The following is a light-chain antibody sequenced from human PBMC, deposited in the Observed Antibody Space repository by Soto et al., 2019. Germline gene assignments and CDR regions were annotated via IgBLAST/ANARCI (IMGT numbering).Light chain of an antibody. Sequence: EIVLTPSPGTLSLSPGERATLSCRASQSVSSSYLAWYQQTPGQAPSLLIYGASSRATGIPDRFSGSGSGTDFTLTISRLEPEDFAVYYCQQSGSSPITFGQGTRLEIK. CDR3: QQSGSSPIT. V-gene: IGKV3-20*01. CDR1: QSVSSSY. J-gene: IGKJ5*01. CDR2: GAS.